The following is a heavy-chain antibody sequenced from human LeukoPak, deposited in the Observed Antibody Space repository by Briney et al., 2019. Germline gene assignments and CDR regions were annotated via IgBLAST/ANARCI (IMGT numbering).Heavy chain of an antibody. J-gene: IGHJ4*02. V-gene: IGHV1-2*02. CDR3: ARAGGYSYGYTDY. CDR2: INPNSGGT. CDR1: GYTFTGYF. D-gene: IGHD5-18*01. Sequence: ASVKVSCKAYGYTFTGYFMHWVRQAPGQGLEWMGWINPNSGGTNYAQKFQGRVTMTRDTSISTAYMELSRLRSDDTAVYYCARAGGYSYGYTDYWGQGTLVTVSS.